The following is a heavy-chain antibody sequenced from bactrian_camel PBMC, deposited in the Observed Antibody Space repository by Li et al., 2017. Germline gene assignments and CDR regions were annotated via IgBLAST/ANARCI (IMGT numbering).Heavy chain of an antibody. CDR1: GFTFSSYS. J-gene: IGHJ4*01. D-gene: IGHD2*01. V-gene: IGHV3S40*01. CDR3: ATEGSWLPPSD. Sequence: VQLVESGGGLVQPGGSLRLSCAASGFTFSSYSLSWVRQGPGKGLEWVSSVNRGGDISYYADSVKGRFTISRDNAVNTVYLQMNSLKPEDTAMYYCATEGSWLPPSDWGQGTQVTVS. CDR2: VNRGGDIS.